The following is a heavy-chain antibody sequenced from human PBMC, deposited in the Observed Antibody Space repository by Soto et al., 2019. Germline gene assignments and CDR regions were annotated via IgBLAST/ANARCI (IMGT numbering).Heavy chain of an antibody. CDR3: ARRSIAVAGPNFDY. D-gene: IGHD6-19*01. J-gene: IGHJ4*02. CDR1: GGSISSSSYY. V-gene: IGHV4-39*01. Sequence: SETLSLTCTVSGGSISSSSYYWGWIRQPPGKGLEWIGSIYYSGSTYYNPSLKSRVTISVDTSKNQFSLKLSSVTAADTAVYYCARRSIAVAGPNFDYWGQGTLVTVSS. CDR2: IYYSGST.